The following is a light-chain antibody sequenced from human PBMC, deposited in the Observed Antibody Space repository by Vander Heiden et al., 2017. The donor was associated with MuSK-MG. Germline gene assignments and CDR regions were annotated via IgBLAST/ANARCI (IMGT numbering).Light chain of an antibody. CDR2: TAS. V-gene: IGKV1-39*01. CDR3: QQSYSIPYT. Sequence: DLQMTQSPSSLSASVGDRVTITCRASQSISNYLNWYQQKPGKAPKLLIYTASSLQSGVPSRFRGGGAGTDFTLTITSLQPEDFATYYCQQSYSIPYTFGQGTKLEIK. J-gene: IGKJ2*01. CDR1: QSISNY.